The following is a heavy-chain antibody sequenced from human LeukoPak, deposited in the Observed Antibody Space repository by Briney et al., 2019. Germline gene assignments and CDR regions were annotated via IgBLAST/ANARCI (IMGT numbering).Heavy chain of an antibody. Sequence: GGSLRLSCVASGFSFTDYGIHWVRRAPGKGLEWVAVISYNGNNRYYADSVKGRFTISRDNSKNTVDLQMNSLTIEDTAVYFCARDVLRYLTWSIPGPYWGQGSLVIVSS. CDR2: ISYNGNNR. D-gene: IGHD3-9*01. V-gene: IGHV3-30*03. CDR3: ARDVLRYLTWSIPGPY. J-gene: IGHJ4*02. CDR1: GFSFTDYG.